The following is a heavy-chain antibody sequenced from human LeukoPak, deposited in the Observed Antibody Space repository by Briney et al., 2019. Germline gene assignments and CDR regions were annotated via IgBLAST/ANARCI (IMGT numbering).Heavy chain of an antibody. CDR2: IIPIFGTA. J-gene: IGHJ5*02. CDR1: GGTFSSYA. CDR3: ARDLRNYDSSGEFDP. D-gene: IGHD3-22*01. Sequence: ASVKVSCKASGGTFSSYAINWVRQAPGQGLEWMGGIIPIFGTASYAQKFQGRVTITADESTSTAYMELSSLRSEDTAVYYCARDLRNYDSSGEFDPWGQGTLVTVSS. V-gene: IGHV1-69*13.